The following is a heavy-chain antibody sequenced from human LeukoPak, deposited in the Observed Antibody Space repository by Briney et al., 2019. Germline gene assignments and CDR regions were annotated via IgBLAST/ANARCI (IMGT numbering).Heavy chain of an antibody. D-gene: IGHD3-3*01. CDR2: IYYSGST. J-gene: IGHJ4*02. CDR1: GGSLSTYY. Sequence: SETLSLTCTVSGGSLSTYYWSWIRLPPGKGLEWIGYIYYSGSTSYNPSLKSRVTISVDTSTNQFSLRLSSVTAADTAIYYCARQYDFWSGFHFDYWGQGTLVTVSS. CDR3: ARQYDFWSGFHFDY. V-gene: IGHV4-59*08.